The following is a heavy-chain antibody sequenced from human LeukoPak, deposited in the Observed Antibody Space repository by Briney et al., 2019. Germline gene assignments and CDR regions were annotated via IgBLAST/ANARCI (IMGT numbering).Heavy chain of an antibody. CDR1: GGSISNSGYY. D-gene: IGHD3-22*01. J-gene: IGHJ4*02. Sequence: SETLSLTCTVSGGSISNSGYYWGWIRQPPGKGLEWIGNIYYRGSTYHNPSLKSRVTISVDTSKNQFSLKLSSVTAADTAVYYCAKTYYYDPFDYWGQGTLVTVSS. CDR2: IYYRGST. CDR3: AKTYYYDPFDY. V-gene: IGHV4-39*01.